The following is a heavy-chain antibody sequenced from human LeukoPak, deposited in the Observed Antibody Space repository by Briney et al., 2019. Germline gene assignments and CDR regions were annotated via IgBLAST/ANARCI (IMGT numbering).Heavy chain of an antibody. V-gene: IGHV4-34*01. CDR3: ASLGGYSYGWRYYFDY. D-gene: IGHD5-18*01. CDR1: GGSFSGYY. CDR2: INHSGST. J-gene: IGHJ4*02. Sequence: PSETLSLTCAVYGGSFSGYYWSWIRQPPGKGLVWIGEINHSGSTNYNPSLKSRVTISVDTSKNQFSLKLSSVTAADTAVYYCASLGGYSYGWRYYFDYWGQGTLVTVSS.